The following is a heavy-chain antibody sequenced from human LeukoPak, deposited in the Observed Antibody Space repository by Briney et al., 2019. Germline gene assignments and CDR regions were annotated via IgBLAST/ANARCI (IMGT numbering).Heavy chain of an antibody. J-gene: IGHJ4*02. D-gene: IGHD1-1*01. CDR3: AREPRTIGYYFDY. V-gene: IGHV4-61*08. Sequence: SETLSLTCTVSRGSVSSGDYHWTWIRQPPGKGLEWIGYISYSGSTNYNPSLKSRVTISIDTSKNQFSLKLSSVTAADTAVYYCAREPRTIGYYFDYWGQGTLVTVSS. CDR1: RGSVSSGDYH. CDR2: ISYSGST.